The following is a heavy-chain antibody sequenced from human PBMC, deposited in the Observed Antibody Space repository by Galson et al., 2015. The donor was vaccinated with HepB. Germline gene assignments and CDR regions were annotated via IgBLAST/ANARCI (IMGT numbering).Heavy chain of an antibody. J-gene: IGHJ6*03. CDR1: GYSFTTYA. Sequence: SVKVSCKVSGYSFTTYAMNWVSQAPGQGLEWMGWYNTYTGNPRCAQGFTGRFAFSMDTSASTAYLRISSLQAEDTAVYYCARLGHSSGWYGYYYYYMDVWGKGTTVTVSS. CDR3: ARLGHSSGWYGYYYYYMDV. CDR2: YNTYTGNP. D-gene: IGHD6-19*01. V-gene: IGHV7-81*01.